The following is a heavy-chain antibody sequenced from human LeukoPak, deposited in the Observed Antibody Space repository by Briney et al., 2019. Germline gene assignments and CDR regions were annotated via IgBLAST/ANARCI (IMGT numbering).Heavy chain of an antibody. Sequence: PSETLSLTCAVYGGSFSGYYSSWIRQPPGKGLEWIGEINHSGSTNYNPSLKSRVTISVDTSKNQFSLKLSSVTAADTAVYYCARGHGGYYYDSSGYYLFGWGQGTLVTVSP. J-gene: IGHJ4*02. CDR1: GGSFSGYY. V-gene: IGHV4-34*01. CDR3: ARGHGGYYYDSSGYYLFG. CDR2: INHSGST. D-gene: IGHD3-22*01.